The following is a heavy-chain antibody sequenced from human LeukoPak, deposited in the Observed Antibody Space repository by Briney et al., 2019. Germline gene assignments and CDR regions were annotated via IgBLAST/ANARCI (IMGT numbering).Heavy chain of an antibody. J-gene: IGHJ4*02. V-gene: IGHV5-51*01. CDR3: ARRRSSSGFDY. CDR1: GYSXTSYW. D-gene: IGHD6-19*01. Sequence: ESLKISXKXSGYSXTSYWIGWVRQLPGKGLEWMGIIYPGDSDTRYSPSFQGQVTISADKSISTAYLQWSSLKASDTAMYYCARRRSSSGFDYWGQGTLVTVSS. CDR2: IYPGDSDT.